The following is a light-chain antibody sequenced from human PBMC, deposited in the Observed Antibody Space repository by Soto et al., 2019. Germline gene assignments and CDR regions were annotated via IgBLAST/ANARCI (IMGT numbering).Light chain of an antibody. Sequence: EIVMTQAPATLSGSLGEGATLSCRASESVGSNLAWFQQKPGQAPRLLMFAASSRATGFPARFSGSGSGTEFNFTISSLQSEDFGVYYCQQYNNWPRTFGQGTKVDVK. J-gene: IGKJ1*01. CDR2: AAS. CDR3: QQYNNWPRT. CDR1: ESVGSN. V-gene: IGKV3-15*01.